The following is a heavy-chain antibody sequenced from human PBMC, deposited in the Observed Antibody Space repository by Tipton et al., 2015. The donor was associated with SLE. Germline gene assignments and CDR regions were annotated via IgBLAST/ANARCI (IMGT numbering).Heavy chain of an antibody. CDR2: MWYDGTKE. CDR3: ARDSSFMTSASGMDV. J-gene: IGHJ6*02. V-gene: IGHV3-33*07. D-gene: IGHD3-16*01. Sequence: SLRLSCVASGFTLESFVMYWVRQAPGKGLEWVAVMWYDGTKEHYADSVKGRFTVSRDTSKSLLYLEMNSLRVEDTAVYYCARDSSFMTSASGMDVWGQGTTVTVSS. CDR1: GFTLESFV.